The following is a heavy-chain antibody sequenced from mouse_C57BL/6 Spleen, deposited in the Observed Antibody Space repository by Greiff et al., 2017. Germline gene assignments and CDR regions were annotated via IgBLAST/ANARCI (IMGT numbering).Heavy chain of an antibody. D-gene: IGHD1-1*01. J-gene: IGHJ3*01. CDR3: TYYYGSLGGFAY. CDR1: GFNIKDDY. Sequence: EVQLQQSGAELVRPGASVKLSCTASGFNIKDDYMHWVKQRPEQGLEWIGWIDPENGDTEYASKFQGKATITADTSSNTAYLQLSSLTSEDTAVYYCTYYYGSLGGFAYWGQGTLVTVSA. CDR2: IDPENGDT. V-gene: IGHV14-4*01.